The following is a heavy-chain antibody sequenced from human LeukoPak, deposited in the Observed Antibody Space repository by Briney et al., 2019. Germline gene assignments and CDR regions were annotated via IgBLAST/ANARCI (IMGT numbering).Heavy chain of an antibody. D-gene: IGHD2-15*01. J-gene: IGHJ5*02. CDR3: ARGYCTGGSCSGAWFDP. Sequence: ASVKVSCKASGYTFTCYHMHWVRQAPGQGLEWMGWINPNNGGTNYAQNFQGRVTMTRDTSISTAYIELSSLRSDDTAVYYCARGYCTGGSCSGAWFDPWGQGTLVTVSS. CDR2: INPNNGGT. CDR1: GYTFTCYH. V-gene: IGHV1-2*02.